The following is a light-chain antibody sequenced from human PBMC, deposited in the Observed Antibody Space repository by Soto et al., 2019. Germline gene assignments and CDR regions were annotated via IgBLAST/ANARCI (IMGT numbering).Light chain of an antibody. J-gene: IGLJ3*02. V-gene: IGLV7-46*01. CDR2: DTG. CDR3: LLSYSGVRL. Sequence: QAVVTQEPSLTVSPGGTVTLTFGPSTGLVTNGHYPYWAQQKPGQAPRTLIYDTGNTHSGTRARFSGSLLVCKAALTLSGAQPEDEAEYYCLLSYSGVRLFGGGTKGTVL. CDR1: TGLVTNGHY.